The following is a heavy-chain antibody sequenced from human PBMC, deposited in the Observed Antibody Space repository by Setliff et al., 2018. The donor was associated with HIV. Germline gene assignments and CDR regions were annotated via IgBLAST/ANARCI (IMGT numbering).Heavy chain of an antibody. CDR2: IFHSGDT. J-gene: IGHJ4*02. CDR1: GDSITSGGFY. Sequence: PSETLSLTCTVSGDSITSGGFYWHWIRQHPEKALEWIGYIFHSGDTYYNPSLKSRISMSVDTSKNQFSLKLSSVTAADTAVYYCARHSPSDYWGQGTLVTVSS. V-gene: IGHV4-31*03. CDR3: ARHSPSDY.